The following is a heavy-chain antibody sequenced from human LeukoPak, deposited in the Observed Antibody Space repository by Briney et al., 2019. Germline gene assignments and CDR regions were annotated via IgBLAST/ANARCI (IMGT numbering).Heavy chain of an antibody. Sequence: PGRSLRLSCAASGFTFSSYGMHWVRQAPGKGLEWVAVIWYDGSNKYYADSVKGRFTISRDNSKNTLYLQMNSLRAEDTALYYCARDRDFYYYDSSGPPDYWGQGTLVTVSS. CDR1: GFTFSSYG. V-gene: IGHV3-33*01. CDR3: ARDRDFYYYDSSGPPDY. D-gene: IGHD3-22*01. J-gene: IGHJ4*02. CDR2: IWYDGSNK.